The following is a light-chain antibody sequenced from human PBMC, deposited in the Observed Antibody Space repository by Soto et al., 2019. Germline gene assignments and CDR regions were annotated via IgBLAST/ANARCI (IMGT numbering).Light chain of an antibody. V-gene: IGKV3-20*01. Sequence: IVLTRSPATLSLSPGKRATLSCRASQSVSNDFLAWYQQKPGQAPRLLIYGASTRATDVPDRFSGSGSGADFTLSISRLEPEDFAVYYCQQYGSSSWTFGQGTKVDIK. CDR3: QQYGSSSWT. CDR2: GAS. CDR1: QSVSNDF. J-gene: IGKJ1*01.